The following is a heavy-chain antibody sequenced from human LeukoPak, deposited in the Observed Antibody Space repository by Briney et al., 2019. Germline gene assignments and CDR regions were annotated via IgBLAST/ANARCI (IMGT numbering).Heavy chain of an antibody. CDR1: GGSISSYH. CDR3: ARHLLYSSYDRYFDY. CDR2: IYYSGST. D-gene: IGHD5-12*01. J-gene: IGHJ4*02. V-gene: IGHV4-59*08. Sequence: SETLSLTCTVSGGSISSYHWSWIRQPPGKGLEWIGYIYYSGSTNYNPSLKSRLSISVDTSKNQFSLKLSSVTAADTAVYYCARHLLYSSYDRYFDYWGQGTLVTVSS.